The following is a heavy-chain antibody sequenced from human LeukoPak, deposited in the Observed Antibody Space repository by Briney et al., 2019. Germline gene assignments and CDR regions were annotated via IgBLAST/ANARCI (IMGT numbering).Heavy chain of an antibody. CDR1: GYTFTSYD. CDR3: AAILYSSGWYADY. CDR2: MNPNSGNT. Sequence: ASVKVSCKASGYTFTSYDINWVRQATGQGLEWMGWMNPNSGNTGYAQKFQGRVTMTRNTSISTAYMELSSLRSEDTAVYYCAAILYSSGWYADYWGQGTLVTVSS. V-gene: IGHV1-8*01. D-gene: IGHD6-19*01. J-gene: IGHJ4*02.